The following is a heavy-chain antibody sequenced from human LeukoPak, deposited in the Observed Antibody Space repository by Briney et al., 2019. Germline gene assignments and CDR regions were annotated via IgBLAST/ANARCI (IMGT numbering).Heavy chain of an antibody. D-gene: IGHD4-11*01. Sequence: ASAKVSCKASGYTFTSYDINWVRQATGQGLEWMGWMNPNSGNTGYAQKFQGRVTMTRNTSISTAYMELSSLRSEDTAVYYCARTLKLYSNYDLGYWGQGTLVTVSS. J-gene: IGHJ4*02. CDR2: MNPNSGNT. CDR1: GYTFTSYD. CDR3: ARTLKLYSNYDLGY. V-gene: IGHV1-8*01.